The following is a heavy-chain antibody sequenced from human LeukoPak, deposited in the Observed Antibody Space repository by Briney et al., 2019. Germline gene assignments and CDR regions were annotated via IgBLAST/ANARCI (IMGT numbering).Heavy chain of an antibody. J-gene: IGHJ4*02. D-gene: IGHD3-9*01. Sequence: SETLSLTCTVSSYSISRGYYWGWIRQSPGKGLEWIASINHSGITYYNPSLKSRVTISVDTSKNQFSLKLTSVTAADTAVYYCGRDRPTGYYDYWGQGILVTVSS. V-gene: IGHV4-38-2*02. CDR2: INHSGIT. CDR1: SYSISRGYY. CDR3: GRDRPTGYYDY.